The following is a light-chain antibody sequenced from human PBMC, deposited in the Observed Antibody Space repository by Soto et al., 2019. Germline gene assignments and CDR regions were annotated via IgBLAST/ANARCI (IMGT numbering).Light chain of an antibody. CDR1: SSDVGGCNF. CDR2: EVS. V-gene: IGLV2-8*01. CDR3: SSCAGSNNPYV. J-gene: IGLJ1*01. Sequence: QSVLTQPPSASGSPGQSVTISCTGTSSDVGGCNFVSWYQQHPGKAPKLMIYEVSKRPSGVPDRFSGSKSGNTASLTVSGLQAEDAADYYCSSCAGSNNPYVFGTGTKLTVL.